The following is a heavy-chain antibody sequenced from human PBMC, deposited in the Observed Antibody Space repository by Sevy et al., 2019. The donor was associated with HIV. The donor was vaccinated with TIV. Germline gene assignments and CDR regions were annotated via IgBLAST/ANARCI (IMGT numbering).Heavy chain of an antibody. D-gene: IGHD3-22*01. J-gene: IGHJ6*02. V-gene: IGHV3-33*01. CDR2: IWYDGSNK. Sequence: GGSLRLSCAASGFTFSSYGMHWVRQAPGKGLEWVAVIWYDGSNKYYADSVKGRFTISRDNSKNTLYLQMNSLRAEDTAVYHCARDRSELPDYYDIRGPYYYGMDVWGQGTTVTVSS. CDR1: GFTFSSYG. CDR3: ARDRSELPDYYDIRGPYYYGMDV.